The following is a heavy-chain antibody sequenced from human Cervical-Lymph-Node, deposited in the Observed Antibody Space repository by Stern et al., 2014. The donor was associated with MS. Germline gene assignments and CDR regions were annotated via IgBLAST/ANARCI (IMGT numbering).Heavy chain of an antibody. V-gene: IGHV3-30*04. Sequence: VQLVESGGGVVQPGRSLRLSCAASGFTFSSYAMHWVRQAPGKGLEWVAVISYDGSNKYYADSVKGRFTISRDNSKNTLYLQMNSLRAEDTAVYYCARGADLRLGEFPITYYFDYWGQGTLVTVSS. J-gene: IGHJ4*02. CDR3: ARGADLRLGEFPITYYFDY. D-gene: IGHD3-16*01. CDR2: ISYDGSNK. CDR1: GFTFSSYA.